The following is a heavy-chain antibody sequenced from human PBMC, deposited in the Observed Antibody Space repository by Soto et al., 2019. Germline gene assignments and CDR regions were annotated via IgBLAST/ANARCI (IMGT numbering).Heavy chain of an antibody. D-gene: IGHD2-8*01. Sequence: EVQLLESGGGLVKPGGSLRLSCVASGFTFSGYSINWVRQAPGKGLEWVSYISGPSIYIYYADSVKGRFTISRDNAKSAVYLQMNRLRAEDTAVYYCARGFRNGFNVWGQGTTVSVSS. CDR2: ISGPSIYI. CDR1: GFTFSGYS. J-gene: IGHJ6*02. V-gene: IGHV3-21*01. CDR3: ARGFRNGFNV.